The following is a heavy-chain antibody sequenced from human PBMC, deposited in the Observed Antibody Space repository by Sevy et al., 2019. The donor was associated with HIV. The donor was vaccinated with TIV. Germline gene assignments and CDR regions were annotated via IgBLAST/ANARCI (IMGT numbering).Heavy chain of an antibody. CDR3: AKLGGNYGDFDDY. Sequence: GGSLRLSCAASGFTFDDYTMHWVRQPPGKGLEWVSLISWDGGSTYYADSVKGRFTISRDNSENSLFLQMNSLRSEDTAFYYCAKLGGNYGDFDDYWGRGTLVTVSS. J-gene: IGHJ4*02. D-gene: IGHD4-17*01. CDR2: ISWDGGST. CDR1: GFTFDDYT. V-gene: IGHV3-43*01.